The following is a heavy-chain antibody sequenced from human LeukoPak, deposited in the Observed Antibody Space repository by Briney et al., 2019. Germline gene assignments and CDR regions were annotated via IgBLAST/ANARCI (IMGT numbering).Heavy chain of an antibody. J-gene: IGHJ5*02. CDR3: VREKYCSGTSCYPLFDP. V-gene: IGHV3-7*01. Sequence: PGGSLRLSCAASGFTFSSYWMSRVRQAPGKGLEWVANIKEDGIDKYYVDSVKGRFTISRDNAKDSLYLQMNSLRAEDRAVYYCVREKYCSGTSCYPLFDPWGQGTLVTVSS. CDR1: GFTFSSYW. CDR2: IKEDGIDK. D-gene: IGHD2-2*01.